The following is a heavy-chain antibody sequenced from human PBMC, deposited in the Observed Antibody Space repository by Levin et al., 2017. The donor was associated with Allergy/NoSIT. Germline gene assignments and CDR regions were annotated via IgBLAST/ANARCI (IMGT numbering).Heavy chain of an antibody. D-gene: IGHD1-26*01. CDR2: IGSTGTYM. J-gene: IGHJ4*02. V-gene: IGHV3-21*01. CDR3: ARLSSGSYSFDY. Sequence: GGSLRLSCAASGFTFSRYSMNWVRQAPGKGLEWVSSIGSTGTYMYYADSVKGRFTISRDNAKNSLYLQINSLRAEDTAIYYCARLSSGSYSFDYWGQGTLVTVSS. CDR1: GFTFSRYS.